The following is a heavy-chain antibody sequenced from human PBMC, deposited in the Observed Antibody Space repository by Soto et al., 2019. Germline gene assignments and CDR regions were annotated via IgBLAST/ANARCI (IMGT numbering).Heavy chain of an antibody. CDR2: IIPIFGTA. V-gene: IGHV1-69*12. D-gene: IGHD3-9*01. CDR3: ARGPYDILTGQLDY. Sequence: QVQLVQSGAEVKKPGSSVKVSCKASGGTFSSYAISWVRQAPGQGLEWMGGIIPIFGTANYAQKFQGRVTITADEATSTAYMELSRLRSEDTAVYYCARGPYDILTGQLDYWGQGSLVTVSS. J-gene: IGHJ4*02. CDR1: GGTFSSYA.